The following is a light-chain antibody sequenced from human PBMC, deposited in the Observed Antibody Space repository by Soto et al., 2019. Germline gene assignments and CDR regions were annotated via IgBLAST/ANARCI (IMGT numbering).Light chain of an antibody. Sequence: ALTRPVCGTRVDRQSIPITKSVTSGDIGGYNFVSWYRHHPGKAPKLMIYEVTNRPSGVSNRFSGSRSGNTASLTISGLQAEDEGDYYCSSFTSSSTDVFGTGTKVTVL. CDR3: SSFTSSSTDV. J-gene: IGLJ1*01. V-gene: IGLV2-14*01. CDR2: EVT. CDR1: SGDIGGYNF.